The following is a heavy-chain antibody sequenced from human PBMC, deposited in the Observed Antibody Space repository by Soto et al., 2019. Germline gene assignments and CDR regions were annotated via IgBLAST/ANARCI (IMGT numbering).Heavy chain of an antibody. D-gene: IGHD2-2*01. CDR3: ATDLGCRSTSCTLDY. V-gene: IGHV1-69*01. CDR1: GGTFGSYA. J-gene: IGHJ4*02. CDR2: SIPVSGAA. Sequence: QVQLVQSGAEVKKPGSSVKVSCKASGGTFGSYAFSWVRQAPGQGLEWMGGSIPVSGAAHYAQKFQGRVTITADESTSTAYMELSSLSSQNTAVYYCATDLGCRSTSCTLDYWGQGTRVIVSS.